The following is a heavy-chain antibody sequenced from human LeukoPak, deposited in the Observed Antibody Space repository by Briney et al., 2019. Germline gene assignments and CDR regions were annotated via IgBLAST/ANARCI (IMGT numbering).Heavy chain of an antibody. D-gene: IGHD3-22*01. CDR1: GFTFSSYA. CDR3: AKDQGDSSGYYLDLSFDY. J-gene: IGHJ4*02. Sequence: GGSLRLSCAASGFTFSSYAMSWVRQAPGKGLEWVSAISGSGGSTYYADSVKGRFTIPRDNSKNTLYLQMNSLRAEDTAVYYCAKDQGDSSGYYLDLSFDYWGQGTLVTVSS. CDR2: ISGSGGST. V-gene: IGHV3-23*01.